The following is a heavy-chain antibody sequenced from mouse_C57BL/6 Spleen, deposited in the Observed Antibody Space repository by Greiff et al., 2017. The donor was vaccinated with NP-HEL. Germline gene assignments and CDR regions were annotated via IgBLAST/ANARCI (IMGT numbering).Heavy chain of an antibody. V-gene: IGHV1-53*01. Sequence: VQLQQPGTELVKPGASVKLSCKASGYTFTSYWMHWVKQRPGQGLEWIGNINPSNGGTNYNEKFKSKATLTVDKSSSTAYMQLSSLTSEDSAVYYCARSVIHYDVFFDYWGQGTTLTVSS. J-gene: IGHJ2*01. CDR3: ARSVIHYDVFFDY. CDR1: GYTFTSYW. CDR2: INPSNGGT. D-gene: IGHD2-4*01.